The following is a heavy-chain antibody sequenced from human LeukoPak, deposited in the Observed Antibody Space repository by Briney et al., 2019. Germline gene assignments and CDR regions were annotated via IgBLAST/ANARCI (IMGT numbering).Heavy chain of an antibody. CDR3: AANSADHNTLGSSYKV. CDR2: ISYSGTT. D-gene: IGHD3-10*01. J-gene: IGHJ4*02. Sequence: GSLRLSCAASGFTFSSYTMNWVRQAPGKGLEWIGTISYSGTTYYNPSLTSRVTISVDTSKNRFSLKLSSVTAADTAVYYCAANSADHNTLGSSYKVWGQGTLVTVSS. CDR1: GFTFSSYT. V-gene: IGHV4-59*05.